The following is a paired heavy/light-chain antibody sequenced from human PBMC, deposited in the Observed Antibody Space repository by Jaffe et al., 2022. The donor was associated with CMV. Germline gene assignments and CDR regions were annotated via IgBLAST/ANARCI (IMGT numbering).Heavy chain of an antibody. V-gene: IGHV4-4*07. CDR2: IYTSGST. J-gene: IGHJ6*02. Sequence: QVQLQESGPGLVKPSETLSLTCTVSGGSISSYYWSWIRQPAGKGLEWIGRIYTSGSTNYNPSLKSRVTMSVDTSKNQFSLKLSSVTAADTAVYYCARGRYSSSSRGAYYYGMDVWGQGTTVTVSS. CDR1: GGSISSYY. CDR3: ARGRYSSSSRGAYYYGMDV. D-gene: IGHD6-6*01.
Light chain of an antibody. J-gene: IGKJ2*02. CDR1: QDISNY. CDR2: DAS. Sequence: DIQMTQSPSSLSASVGDRVTITCQASQDISNYLNWYQQKPGKAPKLLIYDASNLETGVPSRFSGSGSGTDFTFTISSLQPEDIATYYCQQYDNLLWWTFGQGTKLEIK. V-gene: IGKV1-33*01. CDR3: QQYDNLLWWT.